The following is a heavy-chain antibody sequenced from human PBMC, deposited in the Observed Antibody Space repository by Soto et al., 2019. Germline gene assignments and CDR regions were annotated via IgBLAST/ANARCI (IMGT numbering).Heavy chain of an antibody. CDR1: GFTFSSYW. V-gene: IGHV3-7*01. Sequence: GGSLRLSCAASGFTFSSYWMSWVRQAPGKGLEWVANIKQDGSEKYYVDSVMGRFTISRDNAKNSLYLQMNSLRAEDTAVYYCARASSGSYYSEYFQHWGQGTLVTVSS. D-gene: IGHD1-26*01. CDR3: ARASSGSYYSEYFQH. J-gene: IGHJ1*01. CDR2: IKQDGSEK.